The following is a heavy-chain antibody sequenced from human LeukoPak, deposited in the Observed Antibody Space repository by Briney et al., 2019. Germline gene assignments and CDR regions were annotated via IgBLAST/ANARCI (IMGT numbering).Heavy chain of an antibody. J-gene: IGHJ4*02. V-gene: IGHV4-31*03. CDR1: GGSISSGGYY. CDR3: ARGWAYSGYVNY. CDR2: IYYSGST. Sequence: SQTLSLTCTVSGGSISSGGYYWSWIPQHPGKGLEWIGYIYYSGSTYYNPSLKSRVTISVDTSKNQFSLKLSSVTAADTAVYYCARGWAYSGYVNYWGQGTLVTVSS. D-gene: IGHD5-12*01.